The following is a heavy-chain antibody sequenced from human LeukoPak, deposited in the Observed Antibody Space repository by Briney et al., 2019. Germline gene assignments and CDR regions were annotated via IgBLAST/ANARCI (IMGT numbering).Heavy chain of an antibody. CDR1: GFTVSSNY. D-gene: IGHD3-9*01. Sequence: AGGSLRLSCAASGFTVSSNYMSWVRQAPGKGLEWVSVIYSGGSTYYADSVKGRFTISRDNSKNTLYLQMNGLRAEDTAVYYCARGPVDGYYYYMDVWGKGTTVTVSS. V-gene: IGHV3-53*01. CDR3: ARGPVDGYYYYMDV. CDR2: IYSGGST. J-gene: IGHJ6*03.